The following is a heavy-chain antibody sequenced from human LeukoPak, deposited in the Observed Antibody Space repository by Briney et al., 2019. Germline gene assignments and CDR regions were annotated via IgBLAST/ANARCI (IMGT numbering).Heavy chain of an antibody. CDR1: GFTFSRFG. Sequence: PGGSLRLSCAASGFTFSRFGMHWVRQAPGKGLEWVAVISYDGSNKYYADSVKGRFTISRDNSKNTLYLQMNSLRAEDTPVYYCAKPQDRRVPGDYDEYFQHWGPGTLVTVSS. J-gene: IGHJ1*01. CDR3: AKPQDRRVPGDYDEYFQH. CDR2: ISYDGSNK. D-gene: IGHD2-2*01. V-gene: IGHV3-30*02.